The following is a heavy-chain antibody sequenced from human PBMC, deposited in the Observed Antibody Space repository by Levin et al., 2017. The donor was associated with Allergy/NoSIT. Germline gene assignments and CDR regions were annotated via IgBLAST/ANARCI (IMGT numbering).Heavy chain of an antibody. CDR3: ARGYHERSPPLQH. J-gene: IGHJ1*01. CDR1: GGSFSGYY. D-gene: IGHD1-1*01. V-gene: IGHV4-34*01. Sequence: SQTLSLTCAVYGGSFSGYYWSWIRQPPGKGLEWIGEINHSGSTNYNPSLKSRVTISVDTSKNQFSLKLSSVTAADTAVYYCARGYHERSPPLQHWGQGTLVTVSS. CDR2: INHSGST.